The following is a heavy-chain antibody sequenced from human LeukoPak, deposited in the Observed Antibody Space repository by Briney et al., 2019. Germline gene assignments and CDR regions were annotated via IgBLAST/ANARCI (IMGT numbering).Heavy chain of an antibody. Sequence: ASVKVSCKASGYTFTSYGISWVRQAPGQGLEWMGWISAYNGNTNYAQKLQGRVTMTTDTSTSTAYMELRSLRSDDTAVYYCARPAYYDSSGYFEPWGQGTLVTVSS. V-gene: IGHV1-18*01. J-gene: IGHJ5*02. D-gene: IGHD3-22*01. CDR1: GYTFTSYG. CDR2: ISAYNGNT. CDR3: ARPAYYDSSGYFEP.